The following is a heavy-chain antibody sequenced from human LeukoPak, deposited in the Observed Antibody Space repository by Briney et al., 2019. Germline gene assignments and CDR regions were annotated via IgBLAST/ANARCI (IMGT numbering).Heavy chain of an antibody. Sequence: GGSLRLSCAASGFAFSSYGMSWVRQAPGKGLERVSSISGSGGSTYYADSVKGRFTISRDNSKNTLYLQMNSLRAEDTAIYYCAKARDSGGYYYYYMDVWGKGSTVTISS. CDR2: ISGSGGST. CDR3: AKARDSGGYYYYYMDV. D-gene: IGHD2-15*01. V-gene: IGHV3-23*01. CDR1: GFAFSSYG. J-gene: IGHJ6*03.